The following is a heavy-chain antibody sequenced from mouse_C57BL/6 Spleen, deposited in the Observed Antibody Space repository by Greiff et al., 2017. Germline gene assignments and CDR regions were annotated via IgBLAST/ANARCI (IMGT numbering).Heavy chain of an antibody. CDR1: GYTFTDYE. CDR2: IDPETGGT. V-gene: IGHV1-15*01. CDR3: TSGENYFDY. Sequence: VQGVESGAELVRPGASVTLSCKASGYTFTDYEMHWVKQTPVHGLEWIGAIDPETGGTAYNQKFKGKAILTADKSSSTAYMELRSLTSEDSAVYYCTSGENYFDYWGQGTTLTVSS. J-gene: IGHJ2*01.